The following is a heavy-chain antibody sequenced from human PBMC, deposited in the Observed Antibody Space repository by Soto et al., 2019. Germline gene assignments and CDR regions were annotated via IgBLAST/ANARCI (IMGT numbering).Heavy chain of an antibody. CDR2: ISSDGSNK. CDR1: GFTFSSYG. V-gene: IGHV3-30*18. J-gene: IGHJ4*02. D-gene: IGHD3-9*01. CDR3: AKDHSDWTIGY. Sequence: QVQLVEAGGGVVQPGRSLRLSCAASGFTFSSYGMHWVRQAPGKGLEWVTVISSDGSNKYYADSVKGRFTISRDNSKNTLYLQINSLRAEDTAVYYCAKDHSDWTIGYWGQGTLVTVSS.